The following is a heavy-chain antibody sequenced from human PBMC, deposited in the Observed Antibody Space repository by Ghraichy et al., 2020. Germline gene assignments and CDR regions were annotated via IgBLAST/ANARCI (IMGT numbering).Heavy chain of an antibody. Sequence: ASVKVSCKASGYTFTGYYMHWVRQAPGQGLERMAWINPNTGGTNYAQKFQGWVTMTTDTSISTAYMELSRLKSDDTAIYYCARGSFGRQQLVRDYYYYMDVWGKGTTVTVSS. D-gene: IGHD6-13*01. CDR1: GYTFTGYY. CDR3: ARGSFGRQQLVRDYYYYMDV. CDR2: INPNTGGT. J-gene: IGHJ6*03. V-gene: IGHV1-2*04.